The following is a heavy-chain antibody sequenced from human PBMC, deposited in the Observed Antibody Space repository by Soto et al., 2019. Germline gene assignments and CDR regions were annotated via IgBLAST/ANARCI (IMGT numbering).Heavy chain of an antibody. CDR2: LDYSGTT. J-gene: IGHJ4*02. CDR1: GGSISSSNFY. CDR3: ARRGNGYYSFDY. V-gene: IGHV4-39*01. Sequence: QLQLQESGPGLMKPSETLSLTCTFSGGSISSSNFYWGWIRQTPGKGLQWIGTLDYSGTTYYNPSLKSRDTITIDTSKTQFSLRLSSMTAADTAVFYSARRGNGYYSFDYWGPGTLVTVSS. D-gene: IGHD3-22*01.